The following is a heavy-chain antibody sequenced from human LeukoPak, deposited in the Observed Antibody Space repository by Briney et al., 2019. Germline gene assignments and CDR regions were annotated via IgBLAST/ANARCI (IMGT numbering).Heavy chain of an antibody. V-gene: IGHV4-38-2*01. D-gene: IGHD2-8*01. J-gene: IGHJ4*02. CDR1: GFTFSSYW. Sequence: GSLRLSCAASGFTFSSYWMSWVRQAPGKGLEWIGSIYHTGATYYNPSLNSRVTISLDTSKNQFSLKLSSVTAADTALYYCARGNGEHDYWGQGTLVTVSS. CDR2: IYHTGAT. CDR3: ARGNGEHDY.